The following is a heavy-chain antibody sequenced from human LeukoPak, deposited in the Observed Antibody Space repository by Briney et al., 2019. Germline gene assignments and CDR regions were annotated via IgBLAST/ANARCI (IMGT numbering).Heavy chain of an antibody. CDR2: IRYDGSNK. V-gene: IGHV3-30*02. D-gene: IGHD6-13*01. Sequence: GGSLRLSCAASGFTFSSYGMHWVRQAPGKGLEWVAFIRYDGSNKYYADSVKGRFTISRDNSKNTLYLQMNSLRAEDTAVYYCAKGLIAADPGAEYFQHWGQGTLVTVPS. CDR3: AKGLIAADPGAEYFQH. CDR1: GFTFSSYG. J-gene: IGHJ1*01.